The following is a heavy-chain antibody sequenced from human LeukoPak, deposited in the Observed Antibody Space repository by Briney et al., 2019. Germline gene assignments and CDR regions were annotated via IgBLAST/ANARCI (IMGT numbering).Heavy chain of an antibody. CDR3: ARGPIVGATSPFDY. D-gene: IGHD1-26*01. J-gene: IGHJ4*02. Sequence: ASVKVSCKASGYTFTSYAMHWVRQAPGQRPEWMGWINAGNGNTKYSQKFQGRVTITRDTSASTAYMELSSLRSEDTAVYYCARGPIVGATSPFDYWGQGTLVTVSS. V-gene: IGHV1-3*01. CDR2: INAGNGNT. CDR1: GYTFTSYA.